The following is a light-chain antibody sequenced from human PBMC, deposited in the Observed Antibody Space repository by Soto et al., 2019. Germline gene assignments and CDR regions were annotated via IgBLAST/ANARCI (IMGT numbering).Light chain of an antibody. CDR1: QNVNKW. CDR3: QQYNSYSPCT. J-gene: IGKJ1*01. V-gene: IGKV1-5*01. Sequence: DIQMTQSPSTLSASVGDRVTITCRASQNVNKWLAWFQQKPGKVPKLLIFDASTLQTGVPLRFGGSGSGTVFTLTISSLQPEDFANYYCQQYNSYSPCTFGQGTKVEIK. CDR2: DAS.